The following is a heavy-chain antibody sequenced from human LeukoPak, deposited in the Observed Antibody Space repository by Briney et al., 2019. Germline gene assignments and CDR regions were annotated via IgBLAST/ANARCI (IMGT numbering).Heavy chain of an antibody. CDR3: ARDGAVWYYYYGMDV. Sequence: ASVKVSCKASGYTFTGYYMHWVRQAPGQGLEWMRWINPNSGGTNYAQKFQGRVTMTRDTSISTAYMELSRLRSDDTAVYYCARDGAVWYYYYGMDVWGQGTTVTVSS. D-gene: IGHD3-16*01. J-gene: IGHJ6*02. V-gene: IGHV1-2*02. CDR2: INPNSGGT. CDR1: GYTFTGYY.